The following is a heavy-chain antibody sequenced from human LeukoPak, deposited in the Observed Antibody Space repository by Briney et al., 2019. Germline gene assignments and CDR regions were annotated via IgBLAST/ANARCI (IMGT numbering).Heavy chain of an antibody. CDR2: MNPNSGNT. V-gene: IGHV1-8*01. CDR1: GYTFTDYY. J-gene: IGHJ6*02. CDR3: ARDCTNGVCYTLYYYGMDV. Sequence: GASVKVSCKASGYTFTDYYVHWVRQATGQGLEWMGWMNPNSGNTGYAQKFQGRVTMTRNTSISTAYMELSSLRSEDTAVYYCARDCTNGVCYTLYYYGMDVWGQGTTVTVSS. D-gene: IGHD2-8*01.